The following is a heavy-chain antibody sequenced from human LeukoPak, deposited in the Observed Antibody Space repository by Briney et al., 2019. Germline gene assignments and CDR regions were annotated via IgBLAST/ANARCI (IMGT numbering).Heavy chain of an antibody. Sequence: PVKASCKPSGHTFSSYAISCVRQAPGQGLEWMGGIIPFFGTTNNEQKFQRRITSTADKSTSTAYMQVSSLTSGDTAVYFRAEGGPEYSHNWGDAFDIWGQGTMVTVSS. CDR1: GHTFSSYA. V-gene: IGHV1-69*06. D-gene: IGHD6-6*01. CDR2: IIPFFGTT. J-gene: IGHJ3*02. CDR3: AEGGPEYSHNWGDAFDI.